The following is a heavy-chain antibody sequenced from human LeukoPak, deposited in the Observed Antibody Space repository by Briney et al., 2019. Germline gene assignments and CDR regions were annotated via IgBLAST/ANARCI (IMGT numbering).Heavy chain of an antibody. J-gene: IGHJ3*02. D-gene: IGHD4-11*01. Sequence: GAPKLSLSAPGFPFSCFGMNRVRPAPGEGPELVSSISGSSSYTYYADSVKGRFTISRDNARNSLYLEMNGLRAEDMAVYYCAREPDSSSEDDVFDIWGQGTMVTVSS. CDR3: AREPDSSSEDDVFDI. CDR2: ISGSSSYT. CDR1: GFPFSCFG. V-gene: IGHV3-21*01.